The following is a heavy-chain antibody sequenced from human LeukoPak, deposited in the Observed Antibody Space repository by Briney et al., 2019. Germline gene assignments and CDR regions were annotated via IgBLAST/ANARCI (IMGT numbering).Heavy chain of an antibody. J-gene: IGHJ6*03. D-gene: IGHD5-18*01. V-gene: IGHV4-34*01. CDR1: GGSFSGYY. CDR3: ARERGRSYGSVPYYYYMDV. Sequence: SETLSLTCAVYGGSFSGYYWSWIRQPPGKGLEWIGEINHSGSTNSNPSLKSRVTISVDTSKNQFSLKLSSVTAADTAVYYCARERGRSYGSVPYYYYMDVWGKGTTVTASS. CDR2: INHSGST.